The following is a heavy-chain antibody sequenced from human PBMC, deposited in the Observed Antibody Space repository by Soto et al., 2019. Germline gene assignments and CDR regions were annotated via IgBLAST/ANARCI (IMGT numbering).Heavy chain of an antibody. D-gene: IGHD4-4*01. Sequence: QVQLVQSGAEVKKPGSSVKVSCKASGGTFSSYTISWVRQAPGQGLEWMGRIIPILGIATYAQKFQGRVTITADKSTSTGYMELSSLISEDTAVYYCRMEDGYSYFDYWGQGTLVTVSS. CDR2: IIPILGIA. CDR3: RMEDGYSYFDY. J-gene: IGHJ4*02. V-gene: IGHV1-69*02. CDR1: GGTFSSYT.